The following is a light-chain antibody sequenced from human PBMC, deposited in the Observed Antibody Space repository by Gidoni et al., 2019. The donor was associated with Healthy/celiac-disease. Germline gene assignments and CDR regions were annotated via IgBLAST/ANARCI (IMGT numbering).Light chain of an antibody. Sequence: QSVLTQPPSVSEAPGQRVTLSCTGSSSNIGAGYDVHWYQQLPGTAPKLLIYGNSNRPSGVPDRFSGSKSGTSASLAITGLQAEDEADYYCQSYDSSLSVEVFGGGTKLTVL. CDR2: GNS. CDR1: SSNIGAGYD. CDR3: QSYDSSLSVEV. J-gene: IGLJ2*01. V-gene: IGLV1-40*01.